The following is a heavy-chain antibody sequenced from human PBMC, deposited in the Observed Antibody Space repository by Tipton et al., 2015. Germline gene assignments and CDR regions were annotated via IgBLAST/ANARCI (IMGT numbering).Heavy chain of an antibody. CDR2: ISFSDTT. CDR1: AYSISTDYY. Sequence: TLSLTCAVSAYSISTDYYWSWIRQPPGKGLEWIGYISFSDTTHYNPSLKSRITISLNTSKNQFSLKMSSVTAADTAVYFCARDLEHGMDVWGQGNTVTVS. V-gene: IGHV4-61*01. CDR3: ARDLEHGMDV. J-gene: IGHJ6*02.